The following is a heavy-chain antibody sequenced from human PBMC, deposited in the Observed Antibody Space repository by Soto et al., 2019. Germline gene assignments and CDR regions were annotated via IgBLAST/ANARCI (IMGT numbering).Heavy chain of an antibody. V-gene: IGHV5-51*01. CDR1: GYSFSNYW. J-gene: IGHJ4*02. Sequence: GESLKISCKGSGYSFSNYWIAWVRQMPGKGLEWMGIIFPADSDTKYSPSFQGQVTSSADKSISTACLQLSSLKASDTAMYYCASSVVVPSTMSYFDYWGQGSLVTVSS. CDR3: ASSVVVPSTMSYFDY. CDR2: IFPADSDT. D-gene: IGHD2-15*01.